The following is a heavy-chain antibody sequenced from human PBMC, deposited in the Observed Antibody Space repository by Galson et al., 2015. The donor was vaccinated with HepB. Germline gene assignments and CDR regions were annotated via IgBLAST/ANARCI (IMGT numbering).Heavy chain of an antibody. CDR3: AAVDTAMVNAFDY. CDR1: GGTFSSYA. J-gene: IGHJ4*02. CDR2: IIPTFGTA. V-gene: IGHV1-69*13. Sequence: SVKVSCKASGGTFSSYAISWVRQAPGQGLEWMGGIIPTFGTANYAQKFQGRVTITADESTSTAYMELSSLRSEDTAVYYCAAVDTAMVNAFDYWGQGTLVTVSS. D-gene: IGHD5-18*01.